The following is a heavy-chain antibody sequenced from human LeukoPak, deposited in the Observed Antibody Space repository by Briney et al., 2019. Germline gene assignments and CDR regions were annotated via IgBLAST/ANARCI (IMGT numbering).Heavy chain of an antibody. CDR1: GYAITSGGFS. J-gene: IGHJ5*02. CDR3: VKDNGRWFDP. D-gene: IGHD1-26*01. Sequence: SETLSLTCTVSGYAITSGGFSWNWIRQPPGKGLEWIGCIYDRGPAYYNPSLKSRVTISIDPSKNQFSLKLSSVTAADTAIYYCVKDNGRWFDPWGQGTLVIVSS. V-gene: IGHV4-30-2*02. CDR2: IYDRGPA.